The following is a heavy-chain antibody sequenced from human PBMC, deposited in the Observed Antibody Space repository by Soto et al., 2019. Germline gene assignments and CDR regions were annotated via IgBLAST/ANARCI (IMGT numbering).Heavy chain of an antibody. CDR3: ATGAGYCSGGSCSPDD. D-gene: IGHD2-15*01. V-gene: IGHV1-69*06. CDR2: RMPIFAAP. CDR1: GGTISTNV. Sequence: QVQLMQSGAEVKNPVSSVKVSCKASGGTISTNVISWVRQAHGQGLEWMGERMPIFAAPNNAQKFQGRITITADTSTTTDYMELRSLTSEDTAVYFCATGAGYCSGGSCSPDDWGQGTLVIVSS. J-gene: IGHJ4*02.